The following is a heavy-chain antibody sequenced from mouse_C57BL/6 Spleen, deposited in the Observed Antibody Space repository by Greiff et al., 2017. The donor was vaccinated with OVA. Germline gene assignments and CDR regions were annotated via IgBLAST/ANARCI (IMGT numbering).Heavy chain of an antibody. Sequence: EVKLVESVAELVRPGASVKLSCTASGFNIKNTYMHWVKQRPEQGLEWIGRIDPANGNTKYAPKFQGKATITADTSSNTAYLQLSSLTSEDTAIYYCAFDYYGSSYEAMDYWGQGTSVTVSS. D-gene: IGHD1-1*01. V-gene: IGHV14-3*01. J-gene: IGHJ4*01. CDR2: IDPANGNT. CDR1: GFNIKNTY. CDR3: AFDYYGSSYEAMDY.